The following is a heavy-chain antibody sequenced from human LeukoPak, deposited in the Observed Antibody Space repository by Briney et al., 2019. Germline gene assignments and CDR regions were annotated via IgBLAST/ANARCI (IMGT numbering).Heavy chain of an antibody. CDR2: ISAYNGNT. V-gene: IGHV1-18*01. D-gene: IGHD3-22*01. J-gene: IGHJ4*02. CDR1: GYTFTSYG. CDR3: ARGTYYYDSSGRTDFDY. Sequence: GASVKVSCKASGYTFTSYGITWVRQAPGQGLEWMGWISAYNGNTDYSQKLQGRVTMTTDTSTSTAYMELRSLRSDDTAVYYCARGTYYYDSSGRTDFDYWGQGTLVTVSS.